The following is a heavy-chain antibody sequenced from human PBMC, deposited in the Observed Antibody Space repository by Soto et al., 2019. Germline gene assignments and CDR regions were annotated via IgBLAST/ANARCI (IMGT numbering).Heavy chain of an antibody. J-gene: IGHJ4*02. CDR2: IKQDGSEK. V-gene: IGHV3-7*03. CDR1: GFTFSSYG. Sequence: PGGSLRLSCAASGFTFSSYGMSWVRQAPGKGLEWVANIKQDGSEKYYVDSVKGRFTISRDKAKNSLYLQMNSLRAEDTAVYYCARVVVYDFWCGYYGFDYWGQGTLVTVSS. D-gene: IGHD3-3*01. CDR3: ARVVVYDFWCGYYGFDY.